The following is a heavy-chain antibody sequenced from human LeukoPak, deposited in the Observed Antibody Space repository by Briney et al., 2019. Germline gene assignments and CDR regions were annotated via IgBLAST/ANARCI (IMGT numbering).Heavy chain of an antibody. J-gene: IGHJ4*02. Sequence: AGGSLRLSCAASGFTFSSYWMSWVRQAPGKGLEWVANIKQDGSEKYYVDSVKGRFTISRDNAKNSLYLQMNSLRAEDTAVYYCARDDYGILTGPIHWGQGTLVTVSS. V-gene: IGHV3-7*01. D-gene: IGHD3-9*01. CDR2: IKQDGSEK. CDR1: GFTFSSYW. CDR3: ARDDYGILTGPIH.